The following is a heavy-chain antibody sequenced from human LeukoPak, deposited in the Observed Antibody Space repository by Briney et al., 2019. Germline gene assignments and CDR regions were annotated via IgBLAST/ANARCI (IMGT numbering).Heavy chain of an antibody. D-gene: IGHD6-6*01. Sequence: PSETLFLTCGVHGGSFSGYHWTWIRQPPGKGLEWIGYISHSGMTHYRPPLKSRVTMSVDKSNNQFYLKLHAVTAADTGVYFCARGFIASSLWFDRWGQGILVTVSS. V-gene: IGHV4-34*01. CDR3: ARGFIASSLWFDR. CDR1: GGSFSGYH. CDR2: ISHSGMT. J-gene: IGHJ5*02.